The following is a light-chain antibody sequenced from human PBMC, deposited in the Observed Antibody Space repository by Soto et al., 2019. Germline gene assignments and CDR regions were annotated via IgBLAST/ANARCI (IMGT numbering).Light chain of an antibody. Sequence: EIVMTQSPATLSVSPGERATLSCRASQSVSSNLAWYQQQPGQAPRLLIYGASSRATGIPARFSGSGSGTEFTLTISSLQSEYFAVYYCQQYNNWLITFGQGTRLEIK. CDR3: QQYNNWLIT. CDR2: GAS. V-gene: IGKV3-15*01. CDR1: QSVSSN. J-gene: IGKJ5*01.